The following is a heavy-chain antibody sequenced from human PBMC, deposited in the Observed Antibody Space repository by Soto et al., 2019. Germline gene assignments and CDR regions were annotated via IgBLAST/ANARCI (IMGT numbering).Heavy chain of an antibody. CDR1: GFTFDDHG. D-gene: IGHD3-9*01. V-gene: IGHV3-9*01. Sequence: GGSLRLSCAASGFTFDDHGMHWVRQTPGKGLEWVSGINWNSGSIAYADSVRGRFSISRDNAKNSLYLQMNSLRGEDTALYYCARDRGVALTGCFDYWGQGTLVTVSS. CDR2: INWNSGSI. CDR3: ARDRGVALTGCFDY. J-gene: IGHJ4*02.